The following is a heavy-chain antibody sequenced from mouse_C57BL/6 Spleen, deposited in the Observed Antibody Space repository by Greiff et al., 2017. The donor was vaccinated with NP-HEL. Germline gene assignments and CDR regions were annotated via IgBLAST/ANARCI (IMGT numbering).Heavy chain of an antibody. J-gene: IGHJ3*01. CDR2: IYPGSGNT. D-gene: IGHD1-1*01. CDR3: ARGYYGSSHAWFAY. CDR1: GYSFTSYY. V-gene: IGHV1-66*01. Sequence: VQLQQSGPELVKPGASVKISCKASGYSFTSYYIHWVKQRPGQGLEWIGWIYPGSGNTKYNEKFKGKATLTADTSSSTAYMQLSSLTSEDSAVYYCARGYYGSSHAWFAYWGQGTLVTVSA.